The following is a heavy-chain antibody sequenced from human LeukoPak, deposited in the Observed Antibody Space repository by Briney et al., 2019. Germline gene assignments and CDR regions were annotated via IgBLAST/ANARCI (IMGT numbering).Heavy chain of an antibody. J-gene: IGHJ4*02. CDR3: ATTPLALTGETFDY. Sequence: GESLKISCKGSGYSFTTNWIVWVRQMPGKGLEWMGVIYPGDSDTRYTPSFQGQVTISADKSVSTAYLQWSSLKASDTATYYCATTPLALTGETFDYWGQGTLVTVSS. CDR2: IYPGDSDT. V-gene: IGHV5-51*01. D-gene: IGHD3-3*02. CDR1: GYSFTTNW.